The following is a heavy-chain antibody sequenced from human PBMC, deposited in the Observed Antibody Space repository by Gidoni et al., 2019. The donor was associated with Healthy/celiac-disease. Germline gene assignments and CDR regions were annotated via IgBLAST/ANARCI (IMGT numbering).Heavy chain of an antibody. CDR1: GGSISSSSYY. CDR2: IYYSGST. D-gene: IGHD4-4*01. CDR3: ASVRMTTLLYFDY. Sequence: QLQLQESGPGLVKPSETLSLTCTVSGGSISSSSYYWGWIRQPPGKGLEWIGRIYYSGSTYYNPSLKSRVTISVDTSKNQFSLKLSSVTAADTAVYYCASVRMTTLLYFDYWGQGTLVTVSS. V-gene: IGHV4-39*01. J-gene: IGHJ4*02.